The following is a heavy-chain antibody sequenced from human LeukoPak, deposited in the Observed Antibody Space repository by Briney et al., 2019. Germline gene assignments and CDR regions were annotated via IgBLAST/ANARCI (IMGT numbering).Heavy chain of an antibody. D-gene: IGHD4-23*01. CDR1: GSSFSNYW. Sequence: GESLKISCKVSGSSFSNYWIGWVRQMPGKGLEWMGIIYPVDSDTRYSPSFQGQVTISADESISTAYLQWSSLRASDTAMYYCARHAVTLSNSGYYFDYWGQGTLVTVSS. V-gene: IGHV5-51*01. CDR2: IYPVDSDT. CDR3: ARHAVTLSNSGYYFDY. J-gene: IGHJ4*02.